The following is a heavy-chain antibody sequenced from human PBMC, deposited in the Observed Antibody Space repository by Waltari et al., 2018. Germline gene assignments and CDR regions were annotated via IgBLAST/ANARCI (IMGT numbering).Heavy chain of an antibody. D-gene: IGHD6-13*01. V-gene: IGHV1-18*01. CDR2: ISAYNGNT. CDR1: GYTFTSYV. Sequence: QVQLVQSGAEVKKPGASVKVSCKASGYTFTSYVIRWAPQAPGQGLEWMGWISAYNGNTNYAQKLQGRVTMTTDTSTSTAYMELRSLRSDDTAVYYCASGIAAAGTYAFDIWGQGTMVTVSS. CDR3: ASGIAAAGTYAFDI. J-gene: IGHJ3*02.